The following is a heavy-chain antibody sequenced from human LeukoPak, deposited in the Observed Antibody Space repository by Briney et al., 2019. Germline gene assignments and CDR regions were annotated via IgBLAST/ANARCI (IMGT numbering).Heavy chain of an antibody. CDR3: ARVGGSGYYYSALGFDY. V-gene: IGHV3-74*01. J-gene: IGHJ4*02. Sequence: GGSLRLSCAASGFTFSSYWMHWVRQAPGKGLVWVSRINSDGSSTSYADSVKGRFTISRDNAKNTLYLQMNSLRAEDTAVYYCARVGGSGYYYSALGFDYWGQGTLVTVSS. CDR2: INSDGSST. CDR1: GFTFSSYW. D-gene: IGHD3-22*01.